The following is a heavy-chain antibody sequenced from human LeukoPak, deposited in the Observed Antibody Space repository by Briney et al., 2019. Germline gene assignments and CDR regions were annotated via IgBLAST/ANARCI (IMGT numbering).Heavy chain of an antibody. CDR1: GFTFSSYS. CDR3: ARDGIVGATRAFDY. Sequence: GGSLRLSCAASGFTFSSYSMNWVRQAPGKGLEWVSSIRSSSSYIYYADSVKGRFTISRDNAKNSLYLQMNSLRAEDTAVYYCARDGIVGATRAFDYWGQGTLVTVSS. J-gene: IGHJ4*02. CDR2: IRSSSSYI. V-gene: IGHV3-21*01. D-gene: IGHD1-26*01.